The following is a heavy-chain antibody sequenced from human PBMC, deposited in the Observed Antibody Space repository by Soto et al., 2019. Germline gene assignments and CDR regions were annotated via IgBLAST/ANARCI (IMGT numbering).Heavy chain of an antibody. Sequence: VGSLRLSCAASGFTFSSYWMSWVRQAPGKGLEWVANIKQDGSEKYYVDSVKGRFTISRDNAKNSLYLQMNSLRAEDTAVYCCARDLTLGYGDFYDAFDIWGQGTMVTVSS. D-gene: IGHD4-17*01. CDR2: IKQDGSEK. CDR1: GFTFSSYW. J-gene: IGHJ3*02. V-gene: IGHV3-7*01. CDR3: ARDLTLGYGDFYDAFDI.